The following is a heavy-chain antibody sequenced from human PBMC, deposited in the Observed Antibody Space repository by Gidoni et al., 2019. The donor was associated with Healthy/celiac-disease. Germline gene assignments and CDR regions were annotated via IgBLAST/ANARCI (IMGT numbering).Heavy chain of an antibody. Sequence: QVPLKASGPVLLKPTETLTLTSTVSGFSLRNARMGVSWIRQPPGKALEWLAHIFSNDEKSYSTSLKSRLTISKDTSKSQVVLTMTNMDPVDTATYYCARIYHDFWSGYYAYYFDYWGQGTLVTVSS. J-gene: IGHJ4*02. CDR1: GFSLRNARMG. CDR3: ARIYHDFWSGYYAYYFDY. CDR2: IFSNDEK. V-gene: IGHV2-26*01. D-gene: IGHD3-3*01.